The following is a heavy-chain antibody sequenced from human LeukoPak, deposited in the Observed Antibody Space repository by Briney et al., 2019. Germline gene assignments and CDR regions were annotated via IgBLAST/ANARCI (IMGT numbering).Heavy chain of an antibody. CDR2: IVVGNGNT. V-gene: IGHV1-58*01. CDR3: AAGGADGY. D-gene: IGHD3-16*01. CDR1: GFTLTISV. Sequence: SVRDSRMASGFTLTISVVQWVRQARGESREWIGWIVVGNGNTNYAQEFQERVTIMRDMYTSTAYMALNSRRSEDTAVYYCAAGGADGYWGQGTLVTVSS. J-gene: IGHJ4*02.